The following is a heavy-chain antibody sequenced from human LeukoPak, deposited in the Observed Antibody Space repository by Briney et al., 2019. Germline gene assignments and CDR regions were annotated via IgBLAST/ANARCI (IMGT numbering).Heavy chain of an antibody. D-gene: IGHD3-22*01. V-gene: IGHV3-21*01. CDR1: GFSFSAYN. Sequence: GGSLRLSCAASGFSFSAYNINWVRQAPGKGLEWVSCISSSGYHRYYADSVRGRFTISRDNARNSVYLQMNSLRAEDTAVYYCARDAAYFDSSGYYPDPLDYWGQGTLVSVSS. CDR3: ARDAAYFDSSGYYPDPLDY. J-gene: IGHJ4*02. CDR2: ISSSGYHR.